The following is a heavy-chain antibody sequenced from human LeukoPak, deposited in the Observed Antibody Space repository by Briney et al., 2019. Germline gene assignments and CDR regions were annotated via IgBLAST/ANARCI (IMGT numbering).Heavy chain of an antibody. D-gene: IGHD3-16*02. Sequence: PGGSLRLSCAASGFTFSSYAMSWVRQAPGKGLEWVGRIKSKTDGGTTDYAAPVKGRFTISRDDSKNTLYLQMNSLRTEDTAVYYCTTRPPSYYDYVWGSYPDQPNYFDYWGQGTLVTVSS. CDR2: IKSKTDGGTT. V-gene: IGHV3-15*01. CDR3: TTRPPSYYDYVWGSYPDQPNYFDY. J-gene: IGHJ4*02. CDR1: GFTFSSYA.